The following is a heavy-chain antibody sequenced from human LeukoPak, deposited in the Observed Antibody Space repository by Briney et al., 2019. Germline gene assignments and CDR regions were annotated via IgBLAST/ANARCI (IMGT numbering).Heavy chain of an antibody. CDR3: AKALIEWELPN. CDR1: GFTFSDSY. Sequence: GGSLRLSCAASGFTFSDSYMSWVRQAPGKGLEWVSAISGSGGSTYCADSVKGRFTISRDNSKNTLYLQMNSLRAEDTAVYYCAKALIEWELPNWGQGTLVTVSS. D-gene: IGHD1-26*01. J-gene: IGHJ4*02. V-gene: IGHV3-23*01. CDR2: ISGSGGST.